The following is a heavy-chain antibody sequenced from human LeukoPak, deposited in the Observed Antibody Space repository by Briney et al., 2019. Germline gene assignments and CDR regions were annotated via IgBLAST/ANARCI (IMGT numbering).Heavy chain of an antibody. CDR1: GYSITSGYY. CDR2: VSYSGIT. CDR3: AREALRSAGAVY. J-gene: IGHJ4*02. Sequence: SETLSLTCTVSGYSITSGYYWDWIRQPPGKGLEWIGTVSYSGITYYNPSLKSRVSISLHTSNNQFSLSLDFLTAADTAVYYCAREALRSAGAVYGGRGPLVTVSS. V-gene: IGHV4-38-2*02. D-gene: IGHD6-19*01.